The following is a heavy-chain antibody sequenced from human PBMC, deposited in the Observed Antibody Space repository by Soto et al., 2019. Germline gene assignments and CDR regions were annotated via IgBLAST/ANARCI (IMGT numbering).Heavy chain of an antibody. J-gene: IGHJ5*02. D-gene: IGHD3-22*01. Sequence: SCVASGFSVDNIIMTWVRQSPGKGLEWLASITDDSSHIDYADSVRGRFTVSRDNARKSVYLQMDSLGAEDTAIYYCATPYYYNHWGPGTLVTVSS. CDR3: ATPYYYNH. V-gene: IGHV3-21*01. CDR2: ITDDSSHI. CDR1: GFSVDNII.